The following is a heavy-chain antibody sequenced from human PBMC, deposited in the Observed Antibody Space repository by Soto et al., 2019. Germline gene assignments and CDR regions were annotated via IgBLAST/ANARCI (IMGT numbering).Heavy chain of an antibody. V-gene: IGHV4-59*01. CDR3: ARGALRLAGYYYYMGV. CDR2: IYYSGST. CDR1: GGSISSYY. J-gene: IGHJ6*03. Sequence: PSETLSLTCTVSGGSISSYYRRWFRQPPGKGLEWIGYIYYSGSTNYNPSLKSRVTISVDTSKNQFSLELSSVTAADTAVYYCARGALRLAGYYYYMGVWSKGTTVTVSS.